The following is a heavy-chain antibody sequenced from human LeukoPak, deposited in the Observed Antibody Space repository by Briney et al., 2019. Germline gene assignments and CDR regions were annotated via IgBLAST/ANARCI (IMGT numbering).Heavy chain of an antibody. CDR2: ISSSGSTI. V-gene: IGHV3-48*03. J-gene: IGHJ6*04. CDR1: GFTFSSYE. CDR3: AELGITMIGGV. Sequence: GGSLRLSCAASGFTFSSYEMNWGREAPGKGLGWVSYISSSGSTIYYADSVKGRFTISRDNAKNSLYLQMNSLRAEDTAVYYCAELGITMIGGVWGKGTTVTISS. D-gene: IGHD3-10*02.